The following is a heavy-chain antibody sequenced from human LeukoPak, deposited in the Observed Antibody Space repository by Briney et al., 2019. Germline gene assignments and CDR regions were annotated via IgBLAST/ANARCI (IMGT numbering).Heavy chain of an antibody. Sequence: ASVKVSCKASGYTFNTYPMHWVRQAPGQGLEWMGWINTNTGNPTYAQGFTGRFVFSLDTSVSTAYLQISSLRAEDTAVYYCARLLYYYDDTGACFDSWGQGTPVTVSS. CDR3: ARLLYYYDDTGACFDS. J-gene: IGHJ4*02. CDR1: GYTFNTYP. D-gene: IGHD3-22*01. V-gene: IGHV7-4-1*02. CDR2: INTNTGNP.